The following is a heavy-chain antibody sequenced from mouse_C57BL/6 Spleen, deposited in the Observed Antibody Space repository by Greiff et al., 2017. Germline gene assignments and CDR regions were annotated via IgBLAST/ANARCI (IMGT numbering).Heavy chain of an antibody. D-gene: IGHD1-1*01. Sequence: VQLQQSVAELVRPGASVKLSCTASGFNIKNTYMHWVKQRPEQGLEWIGRIDPANGNTKYAPKFQGKATLTADTSSNTAYLQLRSLTSEDTAIYYCASVIYYYGSSSWYFDVWGTGTTVTVSS. J-gene: IGHJ1*03. CDR2: IDPANGNT. CDR3: ASVIYYYGSSSWYFDV. V-gene: IGHV14-3*01. CDR1: GFNIKNTY.